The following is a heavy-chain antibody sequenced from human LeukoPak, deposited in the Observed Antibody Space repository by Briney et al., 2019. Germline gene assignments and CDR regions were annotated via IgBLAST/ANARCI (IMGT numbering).Heavy chain of an antibody. CDR2: IKSKTDGGTT. CDR3: TTLWGIAVAGTFYYHMDV. V-gene: IGHV3-15*01. J-gene: IGHJ6*03. Sequence: GGSLRLSCAASGFTFSNAWMSWVRQAPGKGLEWVGRIKSKTDGGTTDYAAPVKGRFTISRDDSKNTLYLQMNSLKTEDTAVYYCTTLWGIAVAGTFYYHMDVWGKGTTVTISS. D-gene: IGHD6-19*01. CDR1: GFTFSNAW.